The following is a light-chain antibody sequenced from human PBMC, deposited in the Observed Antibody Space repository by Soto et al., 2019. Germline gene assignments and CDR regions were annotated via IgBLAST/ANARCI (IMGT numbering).Light chain of an antibody. Sequence: EIVMTQSPATLSVSPGERATLSCRASPSVSSNLAWYQQKPGQAPRLLIYGASTRATGIPAWFSGSGSGTEFTLTNSSLQSEDFALYYWKQYGTWLTFGQGTKVEIK. J-gene: IGKJ1*01. CDR2: GAS. CDR3: KQYGTWLT. CDR1: PSVSSN. V-gene: IGKV3-15*01.